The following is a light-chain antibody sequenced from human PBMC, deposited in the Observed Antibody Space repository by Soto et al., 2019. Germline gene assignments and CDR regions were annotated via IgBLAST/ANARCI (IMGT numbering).Light chain of an antibody. J-gene: IGLJ3*02. V-gene: IGLV1-44*01. Sequence: QSVLTQPPSASGTPGQRVTISCSGSTSNIGTNAVNWFHQDPGTAPKLLIHTNNQRPSGVPDRFSGSKSGTSASLAISGLQSEDEADYYCAAWHDSLNGWVYGGGTKLTVL. CDR3: AAWHDSLNGWV. CDR1: TSNIGTNA. CDR2: TNN.